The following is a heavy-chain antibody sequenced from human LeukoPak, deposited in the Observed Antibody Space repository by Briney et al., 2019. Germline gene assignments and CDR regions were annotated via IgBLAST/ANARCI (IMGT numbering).Heavy chain of an antibody. CDR1: GFPITRGDY. Sequence: PSETLSLTCTVSGFPITRGDYWGWIRQPPGKGLEWIGAIYHSGSTYYDPSLRSRVAISVDTSKNQFSLRLSSVSAADTAVYYCARSGPYYYHYVDVWGKGTTVTVSS. J-gene: IGHJ6*03. CDR3: ARSGPYYYHYVDV. CDR2: IYHSGST. D-gene: IGHD3-10*01. V-gene: IGHV4-38-2*02.